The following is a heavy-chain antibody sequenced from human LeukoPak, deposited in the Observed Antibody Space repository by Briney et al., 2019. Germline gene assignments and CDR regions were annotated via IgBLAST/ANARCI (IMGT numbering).Heavy chain of an antibody. CDR1: GGSISSGGYY. J-gene: IGHJ6*02. CDR3: ARGAYDFWYGMDV. V-gene: IGHV4-31*03. Sequence: SETLSLTCTVSGGSISSGGYYWSWIRRHPGKGLEWIGYIYYSGSTYYNPSLKSRVTISVDTSKNQFSLKLSSVTAADTAVYYCARGAYDFWYGMDVWGQGTTVTVSS. CDR2: IYYSGST. D-gene: IGHD3-3*01.